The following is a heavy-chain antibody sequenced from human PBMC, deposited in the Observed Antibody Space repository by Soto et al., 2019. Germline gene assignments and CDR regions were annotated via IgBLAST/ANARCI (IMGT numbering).Heavy chain of an antibody. CDR3: ARRRGDYYYYYGMDV. J-gene: IGHJ6*02. Sequence: GSLRLSCAASGFTFSSYAMHWVRQAPGKGLEWVAVISYDGSNKYYADSVKGRFTISRDNSKNTLYLQMSSLRAEDTAVYYCARRRGDYYYYYGMDVWGQGTTVTVSS. D-gene: IGHD3-16*01. CDR2: ISYDGSNK. CDR1: GFTFSSYA. V-gene: IGHV3-30-3*01.